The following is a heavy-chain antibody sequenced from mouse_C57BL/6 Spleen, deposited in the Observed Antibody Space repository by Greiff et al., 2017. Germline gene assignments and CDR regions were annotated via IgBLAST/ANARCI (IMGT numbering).Heavy chain of an antibody. D-gene: IGHD2-10*02. CDR2: INPNNGGT. CDR1: GYTFTDYN. Sequence: EVKLMESGPELVKPGASVKIPCKASGYTFTDYNMDWVKQSHGKSLEWIGDINPNNGGTIYNQKFKGKATLTVDKSSSTAYMELRSLTSEDTAVYYCARFGYGNYFAYWGQGTLVTVSA. V-gene: IGHV1-18*01. J-gene: IGHJ3*01. CDR3: ARFGYGNYFAY.